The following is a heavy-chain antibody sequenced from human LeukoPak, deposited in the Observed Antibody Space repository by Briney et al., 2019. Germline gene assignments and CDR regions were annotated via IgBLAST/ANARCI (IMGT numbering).Heavy chain of an antibody. D-gene: IGHD3-22*01. Sequence: ASVKVSCKASGYTFTSYAMHWVRQAPGQRLEWMGWINAGNGNTKYSQKFQGRVTITRDTSASTAYMELSSLRSEDTAVYYCARVYYDSSGLHYFDYWGQGTLVTVSS. V-gene: IGHV1-3*01. J-gene: IGHJ4*02. CDR1: GYTFTSYA. CDR3: ARVYYDSSGLHYFDY. CDR2: INAGNGNT.